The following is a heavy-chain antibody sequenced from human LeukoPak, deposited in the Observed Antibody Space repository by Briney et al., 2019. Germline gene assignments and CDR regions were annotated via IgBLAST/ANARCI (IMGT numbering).Heavy chain of an antibody. D-gene: IGHD3-22*01. CDR2: ISYDGSNK. J-gene: IGHJ4*02. Sequence: PTGGSLKLSCAASGFTFSSYAMHWVRQAPGKGLEWVAVISYDGSNKYYADSVKGRFTISRDNSKNTLYLQMNSLRAEDTAVYYCARHQSSGNHNRGQGTLVTVSS. CDR3: ARHQSSGNHN. CDR1: GFTFSSYA. V-gene: IGHV3-30*14.